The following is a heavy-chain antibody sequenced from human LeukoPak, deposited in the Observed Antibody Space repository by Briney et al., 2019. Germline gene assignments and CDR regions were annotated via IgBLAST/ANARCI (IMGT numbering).Heavy chain of an antibody. CDR2: IYYSGST. J-gene: IGHJ5*02. D-gene: IGHD6-25*01. CDR3: ARQAATGDDGNWFDP. V-gene: IGHV4-39*01. CDR1: GGSISSSSYY. Sequence: PSETLSLTCTVSGGSISSSSYYWGWIRQPPGKGLEWIGSIYYSGSTYYNPSLKSRVTISVDTSKNQFSLKLSSVTAADTAVYYCARQAATGDDGNWFDPWGQGTLVTVSS.